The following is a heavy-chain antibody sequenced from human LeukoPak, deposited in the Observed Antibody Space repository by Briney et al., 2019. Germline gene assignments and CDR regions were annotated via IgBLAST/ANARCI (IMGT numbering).Heavy chain of an antibody. D-gene: IGHD3-10*01. J-gene: IGHJ4*01. Sequence: GGSLRLSCAASGFTFSTYWMHWVRQAPGQGLVWVSRIKSDGSATTYADFVKGRFTGSSDNAKNTLYLQMSSLRAEDTAMYFCARVGGRGSIGRACCGQGSPLTVSS. CDR2: IKSDGSAT. CDR1: GFTFSTYW. CDR3: ARVGGRGSIGRAC. V-gene: IGHV3-74*03.